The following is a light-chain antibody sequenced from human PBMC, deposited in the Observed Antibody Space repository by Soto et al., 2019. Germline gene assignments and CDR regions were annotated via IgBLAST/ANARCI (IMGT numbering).Light chain of an antibody. CDR2: AAS. V-gene: IGKV1-39*01. CDR1: QSISSY. CDR3: QQSYSTSSIN. J-gene: IGKJ5*01. Sequence: IQMTQSPSSLSASVCYIVTITVRSSQSISSYLNWYQQKPGKAPELLIYAASSLQSGVPSRFSGSGSGTDFTLTIRSLQPEDFATYYCQQSYSTSSINCGQGQRRAIK.